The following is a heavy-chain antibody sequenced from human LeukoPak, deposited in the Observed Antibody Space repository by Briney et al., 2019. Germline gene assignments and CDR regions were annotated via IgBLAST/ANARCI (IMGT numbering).Heavy chain of an antibody. D-gene: IGHD3-10*01. CDR3: ARGLGGDQGYFDL. CDR1: GFIFDDYA. CDR2: ISWNSGSL. J-gene: IGHJ2*01. V-gene: IGHV3-9*01. Sequence: GGSLRLSCAASGFIFDDYAMHWVRQAPGKGPEWVSGISWNSGSLAYADSVKGRFTISRDNAKNSLYLQMNSLRTEDTALYYCARGLGGDQGYFDLWGRGTLATVSS.